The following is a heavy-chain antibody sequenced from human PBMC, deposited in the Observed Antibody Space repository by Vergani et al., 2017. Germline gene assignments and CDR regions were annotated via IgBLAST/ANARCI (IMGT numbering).Heavy chain of an antibody. D-gene: IGHD3-9*01. CDR3: ARTESFILRYFHWAL. CDR1: GGSITSSSYY. J-gene: IGHJ4*02. V-gene: IGHV4-39*01. Sequence: QLPLQESSPGLVKPSETLSLTCTVSGGSITSSSYYWGWIRQPPGKGLEWIGNISHSGGAYYNPSLKGRVTISVDTSKNQFYLEVTSVTAADTAIYFCARTESFILRYFHWALWGQGTLVTVSS. CDR2: ISHSGGA.